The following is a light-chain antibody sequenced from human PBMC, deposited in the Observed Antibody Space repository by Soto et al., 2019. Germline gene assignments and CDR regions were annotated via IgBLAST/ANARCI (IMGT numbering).Light chain of an antibody. V-gene: IGLV2-18*02. CDR2: EVS. Sequence: SGSGYHRNYLTIISKKTSSDVGSYNRVSWYQQPPGTAPKLMIYEVSNRPSGVPDRFSGSKSGNTASLTISGLQAEDEADYYCNSYTSSCSYVFVPVSEVTV. CDR1: SSDVGSYNR. CDR3: NSYTSSCSYV. J-gene: IGLJ1*01.